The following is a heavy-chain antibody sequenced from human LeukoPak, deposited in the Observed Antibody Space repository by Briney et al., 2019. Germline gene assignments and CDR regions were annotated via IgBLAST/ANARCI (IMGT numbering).Heavy chain of an antibody. J-gene: IGHJ4*02. D-gene: IGHD2-15*01. V-gene: IGHV3-23*01. CDR3: AKAPVTSCRGAFCYPFDY. CDR1: GFTFSSYG. Sequence: GGSLRLSCAASGFTFSSYGMSWVRQAPGKGLEWVSAISGSGGSTYYADSVKGRFTISRDNSKNTLYLQMNSLRAEDAAVYYCAKAPVTSCRGAFCYPFDYWGQGTLVTVSS. CDR2: ISGSGGST.